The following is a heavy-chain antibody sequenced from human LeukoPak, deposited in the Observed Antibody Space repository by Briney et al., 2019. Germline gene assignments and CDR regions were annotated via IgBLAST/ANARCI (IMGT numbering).Heavy chain of an antibody. CDR3: ANRISGSSS. CDR1: GFTFSSYW. J-gene: IGHJ5*02. CDR2: ISSGGGNT. D-gene: IGHD3-10*01. Sequence: GGSLRLSCAASGFTFSSYWMSWVRQAPGKGLEWVSAISSGGGNTDYADSVRGRFTISRDNSKNTVFLQMNSLRAEDTGVYYCANRISGSSSWGQGTLVTVSS. V-gene: IGHV3-23*01.